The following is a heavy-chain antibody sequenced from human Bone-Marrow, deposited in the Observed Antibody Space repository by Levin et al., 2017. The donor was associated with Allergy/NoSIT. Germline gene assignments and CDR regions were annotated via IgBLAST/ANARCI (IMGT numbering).Heavy chain of an antibody. CDR3: VTFKEAVADGGYLYYGLDV. D-gene: IGHD6-19*01. V-gene: IGHV3-7*01. CDR1: GFTFSSFW. CDR2: IKHDGRER. Sequence: QAGESLKISCAASGFTFSSFWMNWVRQAPGKGLEWVANIKHDGRERYYADSVRGRFTISRDNEGNSLFLLMSSLRVEDTGVYYCVTFKEAVADGGYLYYGLDVWGQGTTVAVSS. J-gene: IGHJ6*02.